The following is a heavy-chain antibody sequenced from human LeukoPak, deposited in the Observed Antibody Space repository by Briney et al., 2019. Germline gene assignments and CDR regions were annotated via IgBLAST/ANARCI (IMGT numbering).Heavy chain of an antibody. D-gene: IGHD2-21*02. V-gene: IGHV4-31*03. CDR3: AREGDSLPYNWFDP. J-gene: IGHJ5*02. CDR1: GGSISSGGYY. CDR2: IYYSGST. Sequence: RPSETLSLTCTVSGGSISSGGYYWSWIRQHPGKGLEWIGYIYYSGSTYYNPSLKSRVTISVDTSKNQFSLKLSSVTAADTAVYYCAREGDSLPYNWFDPWGQGTLVTVSS.